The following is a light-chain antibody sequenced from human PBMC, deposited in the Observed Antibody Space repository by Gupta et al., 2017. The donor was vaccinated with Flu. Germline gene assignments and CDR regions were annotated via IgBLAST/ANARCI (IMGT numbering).Light chain of an antibody. CDR3: QQYDNWPGGT. Sequence: ATLSVSQGERATLSCRASESVSRNLAWYQQKLGQAPRLLIYAASTRATGIPARFSGSGSGTEFTLTISSRQSEDLAVYYCQQYDNWPGGTFGQGTKVEIK. J-gene: IGKJ1*01. CDR1: ESVSRN. CDR2: AAS. V-gene: IGKV3-15*01.